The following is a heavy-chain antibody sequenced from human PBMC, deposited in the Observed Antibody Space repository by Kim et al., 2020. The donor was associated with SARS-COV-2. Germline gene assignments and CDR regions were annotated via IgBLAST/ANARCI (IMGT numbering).Heavy chain of an antibody. Sequence: GGSLRLSCAASGFTFSSYIINWVRQAPGKGLQWVSSVDGGGTANYADSVKGRFTISRDNCKNKLYLQMNSLTAEDTAVYYCAKDGPNWESYVDSWGPGTLVTVSS. CDR2: VDGGGTA. CDR1: GFTFSSYI. V-gene: IGHV3-23*01. J-gene: IGHJ4*02. D-gene: IGHD7-27*01. CDR3: AKDGPNWESYVDS.